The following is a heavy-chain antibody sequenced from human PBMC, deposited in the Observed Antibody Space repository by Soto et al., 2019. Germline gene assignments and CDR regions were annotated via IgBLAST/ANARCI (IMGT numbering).Heavy chain of an antibody. CDR1: GGTFSSYA. CDR2: IIPIFGTA. J-gene: IGHJ6*02. Sequence: QVQLVQSGAEVKKPGSSVKVSCKASGGTFSSYAISWVRQAPGQGLEWMGGIIPIFGTANYAQKFQGRVTITADESTSTAYMELSSLRSEDTAVYYCARSIAAAGAVDYYYYGMDVWGRGTTVTVSS. V-gene: IGHV1-69*01. D-gene: IGHD6-13*01. CDR3: ARSIAAAGAVDYYYYGMDV.